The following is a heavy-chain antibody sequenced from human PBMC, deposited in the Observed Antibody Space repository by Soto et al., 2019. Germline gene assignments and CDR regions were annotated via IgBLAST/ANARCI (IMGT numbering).Heavy chain of an antibody. Sequence: GGSLRLSCAASGFTFSSYAMSWVRQAPGKGLEWVSAISDSGGSTYYADSVKGRFTISRDNSKDTLYLQMNSLRAEDTAVYYCAKDLAVAGTTRFDSWGQGTLVTVSS. CDR2: ISDSGGST. CDR1: GFTFSSYA. D-gene: IGHD6-19*01. J-gene: IGHJ4*02. V-gene: IGHV3-23*01. CDR3: AKDLAVAGTTRFDS.